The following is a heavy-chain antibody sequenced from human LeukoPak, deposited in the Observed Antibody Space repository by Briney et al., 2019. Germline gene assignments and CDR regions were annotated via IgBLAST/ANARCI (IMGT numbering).Heavy chain of an antibody. D-gene: IGHD6-13*01. CDR3: ARDRIAAAGEPTNTEFDP. CDR1: GGSFSGYY. J-gene: IGHJ5*02. Sequence: SETLSLTCAVYGGSFSGYYWSWIRQPPGKGLEWIGSIYYSGSTYYNPSLKSRVTISVDTSKNQFSLKLSSVTAADTAVYYCARDRIAAAGEPTNTEFDPWGQGTLVTVSS. V-gene: IGHV4-34*01. CDR2: IYYSGST.